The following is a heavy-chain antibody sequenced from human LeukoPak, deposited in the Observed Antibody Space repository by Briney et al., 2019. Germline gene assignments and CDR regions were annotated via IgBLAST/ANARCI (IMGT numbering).Heavy chain of an antibody. J-gene: IGHJ4*02. CDR1: GFTFSNFA. Sequence: GRSLRLSCAATGFTFSNFAMHWVRQAPGKGLERVAVVSYDGSYKYYADSVKGRFTISRDNSKNTLYLQMNSLRAEDTAVYYCARAPGYGAAYYFDYWGQGTLVTVSS. V-gene: IGHV3-30*04. CDR2: VSYDGSYK. CDR3: ARAPGYGAAYYFDY. D-gene: IGHD1-1*01.